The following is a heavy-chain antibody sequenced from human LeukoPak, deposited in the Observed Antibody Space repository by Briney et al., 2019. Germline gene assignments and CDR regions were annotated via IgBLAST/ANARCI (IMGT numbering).Heavy chain of an antibody. Sequence: SETLSLTCTVSGGSISSSSYYWGWIRQPPGKGLEWIGSIYYSGSTNFNPSLKSRVTISVDTSKNQFSLKLSSVTAADTAVYYCARQSTAGYSYGLFDYWGQGTLVTVSS. J-gene: IGHJ4*02. CDR1: GGSISSSSYY. CDR3: ARQSTAGYSYGLFDY. D-gene: IGHD5-18*01. CDR2: IYYSGST. V-gene: IGHV4-39*01.